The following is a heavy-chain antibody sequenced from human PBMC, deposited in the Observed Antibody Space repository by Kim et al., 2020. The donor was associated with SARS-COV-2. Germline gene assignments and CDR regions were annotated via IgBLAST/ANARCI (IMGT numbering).Heavy chain of an antibody. J-gene: IGHJ5*02. CDR3: ARDRLGWFDP. CDR2: T. V-gene: IGHV1-3*01. Sequence: TKYSQKFQGRVTITRDTSASTAYMELSSLRSEDTAVYYCARDRLGWFDPWGQGALVTVSS.